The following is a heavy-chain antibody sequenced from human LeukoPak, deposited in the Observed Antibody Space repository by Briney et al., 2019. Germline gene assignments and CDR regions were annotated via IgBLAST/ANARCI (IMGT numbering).Heavy chain of an antibody. J-gene: IGHJ4*02. Sequence: GGSLRLSCAASGFTFSTYGMSWVRQAPGKGLEWASGIRGSGSAPNYADSVKGRFTISRDNSKNTLYLQMNSLRAEDTAVYYCAKDRGGSGYPDYYFDYWGQGTLVTVSS. CDR2: IRGSGSAP. V-gene: IGHV3-23*01. CDR3: AKDRGGSGYPDYYFDY. CDR1: GFTFSTYG. D-gene: IGHD3-22*01.